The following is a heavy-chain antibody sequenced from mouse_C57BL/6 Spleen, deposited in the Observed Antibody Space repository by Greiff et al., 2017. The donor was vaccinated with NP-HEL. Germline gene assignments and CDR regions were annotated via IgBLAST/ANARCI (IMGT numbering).Heavy chain of an antibody. Sequence: VQRVESEGGLVQPGSSMKLSCTASGFTFSDYYMAWVRQVPEKGLEWVANINYDGSSTYYLDSLKSRFIISRDNAKNILYLQMSSLKSEDTATYYCARVITTVVATGAMDYWGQGTSVTVSS. CDR1: GFTFSDYY. D-gene: IGHD1-1*01. CDR2: INYDGSST. CDR3: ARVITTVVATGAMDY. V-gene: IGHV5-16*01. J-gene: IGHJ4*01.